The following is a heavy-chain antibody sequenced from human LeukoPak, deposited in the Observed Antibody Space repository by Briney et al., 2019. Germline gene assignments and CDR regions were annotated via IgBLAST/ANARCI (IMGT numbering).Heavy chain of an antibody. V-gene: IGHV3-48*03. CDR3: ARDRQGFLDY. CDR1: GFTFSSCE. CDR2: ISSSGSTI. D-gene: IGHD2-15*01. Sequence: GGSLRLSCAASGFTFSSCEMNWVRQTPGKGLEWVSYISSSGSTIYYADSVKGRFTISRDNAKNSLYLQMNSLRAEDTAVYYCARDRQGFLDYWGQGTLVTVSS. J-gene: IGHJ4*02.